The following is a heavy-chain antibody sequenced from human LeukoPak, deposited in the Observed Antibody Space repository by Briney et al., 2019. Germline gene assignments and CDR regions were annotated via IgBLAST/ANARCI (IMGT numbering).Heavy chain of an antibody. D-gene: IGHD3-22*01. CDR1: GGSFSGYS. J-gene: IGHJ4*02. Sequence: PSETLSLTCAVYGGSFSGYSWTWIRQPPGKGLEWIGEMSHSGYPNYNPSLKSRVAISVDTSKNQFSLNLTSVTAADTAVYYCARDSRYYYDSSGYWAYWGQGTLVTVSS. V-gene: IGHV4-34*01. CDR3: ARDSRYYYDSSGYWAY. CDR2: MSHSGYP.